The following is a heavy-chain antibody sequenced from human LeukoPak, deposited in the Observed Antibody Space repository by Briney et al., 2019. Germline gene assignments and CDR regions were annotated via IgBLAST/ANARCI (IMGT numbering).Heavy chain of an antibody. CDR1: GFTFSSYW. CDR2: IKQDGSEI. V-gene: IGHV3-7*01. J-gene: IGHJ4*02. D-gene: IGHD3-9*01. Sequence: PGGPLRLSCAASGFTFSSYWMSWVRQAPGKGLEWVANIKQDGSEIYYGDSVKGRFTISRDNAKNSLYLQMNSLRAEDTAVYYCAVFDWSFDYWGQGTLVTVSS. CDR3: AVFDWSFDY.